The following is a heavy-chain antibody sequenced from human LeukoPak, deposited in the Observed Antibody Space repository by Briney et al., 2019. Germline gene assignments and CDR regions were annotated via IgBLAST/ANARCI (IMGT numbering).Heavy chain of an antibody. V-gene: IGHV4-39*01. CDR2: IYYSGST. CDR1: GGSISSSSYY. Sequence: PSETLSLTCTVSGGSISSSSYYWGWIRQPPGKGLEWIGSIYYSGSTYYNPSLKSRVTISVDTSKNQFSLKLSSVTAADTAVYYCARKRRNIVVVPAANWFDPWGQGTLVTVSS. J-gene: IGHJ5*02. CDR3: ARKRRNIVVVPAANWFDP. D-gene: IGHD2-2*01.